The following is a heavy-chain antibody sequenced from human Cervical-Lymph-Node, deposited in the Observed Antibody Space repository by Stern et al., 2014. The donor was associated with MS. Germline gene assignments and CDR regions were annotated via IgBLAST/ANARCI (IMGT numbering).Heavy chain of an antibody. J-gene: IGHJ6*02. CDR3: ARERVDDYLSWDLSYFYFGMDA. Sequence: QVQLQESGPGLVKPSGTLSLTCAVSGDSIISTNWGSWVRQPPGKGLEWIGEIRHSVGTIYTPSLKSRVTISGDTSKNQFSLTLSSVTAADTAVYYCARERVDDYLSWDLSYFYFGMDAWGQGTTVTVSS. CDR2: IRHSVGT. V-gene: IGHV4-4*02. D-gene: IGHD3-16*02. CDR1: GDSIISTNW.